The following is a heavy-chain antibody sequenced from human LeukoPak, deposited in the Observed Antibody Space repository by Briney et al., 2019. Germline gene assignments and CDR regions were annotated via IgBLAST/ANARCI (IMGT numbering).Heavy chain of an antibody. CDR1: GGTFSSYA. Sequence: ASVKVSCKASGGTFSSYAISWVRQAPGPGLEWMGRIIPILGIANYAQKFQGRVTITADKSTSTAYMELSSLRSEDTAVYYCARGPYYYYYYGMDVWGQGTTVTVSS. V-gene: IGHV1-69*04. CDR2: IIPILGIA. CDR3: ARGPYYYYYYGMDV. J-gene: IGHJ6*02.